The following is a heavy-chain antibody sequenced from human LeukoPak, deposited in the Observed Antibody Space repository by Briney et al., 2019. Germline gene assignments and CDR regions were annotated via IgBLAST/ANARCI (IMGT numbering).Heavy chain of an antibody. V-gene: IGHV1-24*01. CDR3: ATAPHQYYYDSSGSHFDY. CDR1: GYTLTELS. CDR2: FDPEDGET. J-gene: IGHJ4*02. D-gene: IGHD3-22*01. Sequence: ASVKVSFKVSGYTLTELSMHWVRQAPGKGLEWMGRFDPEDGETIYAQKFQGRVTMTEDTSTDTAYMELSSLRSEDTAVYYCATAPHQYYYDSSGSHFDYWGQGTLVTVSS.